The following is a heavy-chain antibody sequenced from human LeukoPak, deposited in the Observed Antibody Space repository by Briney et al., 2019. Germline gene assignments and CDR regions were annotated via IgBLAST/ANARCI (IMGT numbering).Heavy chain of an antibody. J-gene: IGHJ2*01. Sequence: PSETLSLTCTVSGGSISSYYWSWIRQPPGKGLEWMGYIYYSGSTNYNPSLKSRVTISVDTSKNQFSLKLSSVTAADTAVYYCARVGYCTNGVCYSYDWYFDLWGRGTLVTVSS. CDR2: IYYSGST. D-gene: IGHD2-8*01. CDR1: GGSISSYY. V-gene: IGHV4-59*01. CDR3: ARVGYCTNGVCYSYDWYFDL.